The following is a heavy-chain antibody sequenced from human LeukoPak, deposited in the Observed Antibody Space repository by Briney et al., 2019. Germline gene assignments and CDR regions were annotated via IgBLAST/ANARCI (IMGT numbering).Heavy chain of an antibody. CDR2: IYYSGST. CDR1: GGSISSSSYY. CDR3: ARQVDYFDY. Sequence: PSETLSLTCTVSGGSISSSSYYWGWIRQPPGKGLEWIGNIYYSGSTYYNPSLKSRVTISVDTSKNQFSLKLSSVTAADTAVYYCARQVDYFDYWGQGTLVTVSS. J-gene: IGHJ4*02. V-gene: IGHV4-39*01.